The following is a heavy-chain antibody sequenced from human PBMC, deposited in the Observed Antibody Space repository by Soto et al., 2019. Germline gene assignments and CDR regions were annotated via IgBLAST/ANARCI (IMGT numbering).Heavy chain of an antibody. CDR2: ISPWSRYP. CDR3: VRGGGGGLFEP. Sequence: GGSLRLSCAGSCFTFADSYMSWIPQAPGKGVERLSYISPWSRYPADADSMKGRFTIYRDNAKRSLYLQMMSLTATDTATYSGVRGGGGGLFEPWGQGTMGTVSS. CDR1: CFTFADSY. D-gene: IGHD2-15*01. V-gene: IGHV3-11*06. J-gene: IGHJ5*02.